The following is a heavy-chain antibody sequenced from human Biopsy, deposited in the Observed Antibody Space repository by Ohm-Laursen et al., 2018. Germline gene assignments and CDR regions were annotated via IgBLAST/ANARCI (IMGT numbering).Heavy chain of an antibody. CDR2: INSTGNST. J-gene: IGHJ2*01. V-gene: IGHV3-23*05. CDR1: GFTFATYG. CDR3: AKDRRTMRVWYFDL. D-gene: IGHD4/OR15-4a*01. Sequence: SLRLSCAASGFTFATYGMSWVRQAPGKGLEWVSGINSTGNSTYHADSVKGRFTISRDNSKNTLYLQLNSLRVEDTALYYCAKDRRTMRVWYFDLWGRGTLVTVSS.